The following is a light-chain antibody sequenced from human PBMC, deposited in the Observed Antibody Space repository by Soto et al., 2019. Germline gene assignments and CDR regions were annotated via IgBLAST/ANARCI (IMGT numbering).Light chain of an antibody. V-gene: IGKV1-9*01. J-gene: IGKJ4*01. CDR3: QHLNSYPLT. Sequence: DIQLTQSPSFLSASVGDRVTITCRASQDISSYLNWYQQKPGQAPKLLIYAASTLQSGVPSRFSGSGSGTEFSLTISSLQPEDFATYYCQHLNSYPLTFGGGTKVEIK. CDR1: QDISSY. CDR2: AAS.